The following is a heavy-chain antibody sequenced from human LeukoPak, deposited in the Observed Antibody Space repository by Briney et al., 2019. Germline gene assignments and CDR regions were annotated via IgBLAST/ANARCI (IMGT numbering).Heavy chain of an antibody. J-gene: IGHJ5*02. CDR3: ARAVEMATITRWFDP. D-gene: IGHD5-24*01. Sequence: SETLSLTCTVSGGSISSYYWSWIRQPPGKGLEWIGYIYTSGSTNYNPSLKSRVTISVDTSKNQFSLKLSSVTAADTAVYYCARAVEMATITRWFDPWGQGTLVTVSS. V-gene: IGHV4-4*09. CDR1: GGSISSYY. CDR2: IYTSGST.